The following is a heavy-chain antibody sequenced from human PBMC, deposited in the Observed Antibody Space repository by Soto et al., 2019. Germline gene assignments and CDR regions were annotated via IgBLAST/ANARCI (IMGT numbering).Heavy chain of an antibody. D-gene: IGHD1-7*01. Sequence: QVQLQESGPGLVKPSGTLSLTCAVSGGSFTSNNWWTWVRQPPGQGLEWIGEIYRTGSTNYKPSLKSRVTISLDKSENQFSLKVTSLTAADTAVYYCASRDPGTSADYWGQGTLVTVSS. CDR3: ASRDPGTSADY. CDR2: IYRTGST. J-gene: IGHJ4*02. CDR1: GGSFTSNNW. V-gene: IGHV4-4*02.